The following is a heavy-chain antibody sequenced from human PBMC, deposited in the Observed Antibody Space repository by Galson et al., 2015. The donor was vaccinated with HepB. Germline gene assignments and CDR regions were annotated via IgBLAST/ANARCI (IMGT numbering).Heavy chain of an antibody. CDR1: GFTFSSYG. CDR3: AKGRGYDKFDWYFDL. J-gene: IGHJ2*01. D-gene: IGHD5-12*01. Sequence: SLRLSCAASGFTFSSYGMHWVRQAPGKGLEWVAVISYDGSNKYYADSVKGRFTISRDNSKNTLYLQMNSLRAEDTAVYYCAKGRGYDKFDWYFDLWGRGTLVTVSS. CDR2: ISYDGSNK. V-gene: IGHV3-30*18.